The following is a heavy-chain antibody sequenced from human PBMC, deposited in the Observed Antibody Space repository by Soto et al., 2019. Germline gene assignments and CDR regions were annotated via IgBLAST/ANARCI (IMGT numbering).Heavy chain of an antibody. V-gene: IGHV1-69*01. CDR3: ASWASRWYPYFFDS. CDR2: IIPYYNTL. J-gene: IGHJ4*02. Sequence: QAQVVQSGAEVRKPGSSVKLSCKASEGTFNSYAIAWVRQAPGQGLEWMGGIIPYYNTLNYAQKFKDRVTVTAYDSTNTVYMELSSLRSDDTAVYFCASWASRWYPYFFDSWAQGTLVTVSS. D-gene: IGHD6-13*01. CDR1: EGTFNSYA.